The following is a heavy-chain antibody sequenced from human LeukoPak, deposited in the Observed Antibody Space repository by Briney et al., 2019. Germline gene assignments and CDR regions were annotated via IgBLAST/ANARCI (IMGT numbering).Heavy chain of an antibody. CDR1: GFTFSSYD. CDR3: ARGPAAGTPDY. J-gene: IGHJ4*02. Sequence: GGSLRLSCAASGFTFSSYDMHWVRQATGKGLEWVSAIGTAGDTYYPGSVKGRFTISRENAKNSLYLQMNSLRAGDTAVYYCARGPAAGTPDYWGQGTLVTVSS. D-gene: IGHD6-13*01. CDR2: IGTAGDT. V-gene: IGHV3-13*01.